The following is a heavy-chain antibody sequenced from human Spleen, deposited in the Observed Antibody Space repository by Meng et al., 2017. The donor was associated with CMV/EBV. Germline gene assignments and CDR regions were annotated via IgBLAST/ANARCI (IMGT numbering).Heavy chain of an antibody. V-gene: IGHV1-46*01. CDR3: ARDRGTIFGVAPDGMDV. Sequence: ASVQVSCKASGYTFTSYYMHWVRQAPGQGLEWMGIINPSGGSTSYAQKFQGRVTMTRDTSTSTVYMELSSLRSEDTAVYYCARDRGTIFGVAPDGMDVWGQGTTVTVSS. CDR2: INPSGGST. J-gene: IGHJ6*02. CDR1: GYTFTSYY. D-gene: IGHD3-3*01.